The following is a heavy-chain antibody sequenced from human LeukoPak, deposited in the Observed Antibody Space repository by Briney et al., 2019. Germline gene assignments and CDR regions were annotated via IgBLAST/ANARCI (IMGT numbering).Heavy chain of an antibody. J-gene: IGHJ5*02. V-gene: IGHV1-46*01. CDR1: GYIFTSYY. Sequence: ASVTVSFKASGYIFTSYYMHWVRQAPGQGLEWMGIINPSGGSTSYAQKFQGRVTMTRDMSTSTDYMELSSLRSEDTAVYYCARDNSVEDTAWWFDPWGQGTLVTVSS. D-gene: IGHD4-23*01. CDR2: INPSGGST. CDR3: ARDNSVEDTAWWFDP.